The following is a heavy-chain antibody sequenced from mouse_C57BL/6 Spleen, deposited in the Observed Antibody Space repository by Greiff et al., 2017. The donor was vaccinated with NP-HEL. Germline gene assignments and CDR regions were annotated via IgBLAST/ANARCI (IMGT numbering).Heavy chain of an antibody. CDR2: ISNGGGST. Sequence: EVQLVESGGGLVQPGGSLKLSCAASGFTFSDYYMYWVRQTPEKRLEWVAYISNGGGSTYYPDTVKGRFTISRDNAKNTLYLQMSRLKSEDTAMYYCARGGYMGIDYWGQGTTLTVSS. CDR1: GFTFSDYY. CDR3: ARGGYMGIDY. V-gene: IGHV5-12*01. D-gene: IGHD1-1*02. J-gene: IGHJ2*01.